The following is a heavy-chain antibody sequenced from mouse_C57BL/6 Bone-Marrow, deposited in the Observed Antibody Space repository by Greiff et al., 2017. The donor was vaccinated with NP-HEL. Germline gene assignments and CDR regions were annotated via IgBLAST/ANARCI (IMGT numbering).Heavy chain of an antibody. CDR1: GYTFTDYY. CDR3: ARRATGTTWFAY. V-gene: IGHV1-19*01. D-gene: IGHD4-1*02. Sequence: VQLQQSGPVLVKPGASVKMSCKASGYTFTDYYMNWVKQSHGKSLEWIGVINPYNGGTSYNQKFKGKATLTVDKSSSTAYMGLNSLTSEDSAVYYCARRATGTTWFAYWGQGTLVTVSA. J-gene: IGHJ3*01. CDR2: INPYNGGT.